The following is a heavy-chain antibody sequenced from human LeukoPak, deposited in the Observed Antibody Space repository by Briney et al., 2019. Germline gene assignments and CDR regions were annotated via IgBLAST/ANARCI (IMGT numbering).Heavy chain of an antibody. CDR1: GYTFTSYG. CDR3: ARVGYYYDSSGYLRDY. CDR2: ISAYNGNT. Sequence: GASVKVSCRASGYTFTSYGISWVRQAPGQGLEWMGWISAYNGNTNCAQKLQGRVTMTTDTSTSTAYMELRSLRSDDTAVYYCARVGYYYDSSGYLRDYWGQGTLVTVSS. D-gene: IGHD3-22*01. V-gene: IGHV1-18*01. J-gene: IGHJ4*02.